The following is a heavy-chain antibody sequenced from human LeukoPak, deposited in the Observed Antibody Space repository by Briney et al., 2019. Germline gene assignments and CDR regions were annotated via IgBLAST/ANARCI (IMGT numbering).Heavy chain of an antibody. J-gene: IGHJ4*02. Sequence: GGSLCLSCVLSGSGITFRDYAMTWVRQAPGRGLEWVSVISGSGGTTYYADPVEGRFTISTDNSKNTLYLQMNSLRVEDTAVYYCAKREYDSSAYPMQPIDYWGQGNLFSVSA. CDR3: AKREYDSSAYPMQPIDY. D-gene: IGHD3-22*01. CDR2: ISGSGGTT. V-gene: IGHV3-23*01. CDR1: GITFRDYA.